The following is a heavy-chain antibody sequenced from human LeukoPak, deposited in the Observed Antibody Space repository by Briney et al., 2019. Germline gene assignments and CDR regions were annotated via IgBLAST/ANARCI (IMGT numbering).Heavy chain of an antibody. CDR1: GFTFSSYD. D-gene: IGHD4-17*01. Sequence: GGSLRLSCAASGFTFSSYDMHWVRQAPGKGLEWVAFIRYDGSNKYYADSVKGRFTISRDSSKNTLYLQMNSLRAEDTAVYYCARGPSHDYGDYAYRGQGTLVTVSS. CDR3: ARGPSHDYGDYAY. J-gene: IGHJ4*02. CDR2: IRYDGSNK. V-gene: IGHV3-30*02.